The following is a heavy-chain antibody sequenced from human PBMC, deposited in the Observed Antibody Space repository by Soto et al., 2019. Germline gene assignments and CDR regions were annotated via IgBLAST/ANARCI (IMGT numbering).Heavy chain of an antibody. D-gene: IGHD3-16*01. CDR2: INHSGST. CDR1: GGSFSNYY. Sequence: QVQLQQWGAGLLRPSETLSLTCAVFGGSFSNYYWSWIRQPPGKGLEWIGEINHSGSTNYNPSLKSRVMISLDRSKDQYSGKLASVTGADTAVYYCARGWGLAIWGHGTMVTVSS. V-gene: IGHV4-34*01. J-gene: IGHJ3*02. CDR3: ARGWGLAI.